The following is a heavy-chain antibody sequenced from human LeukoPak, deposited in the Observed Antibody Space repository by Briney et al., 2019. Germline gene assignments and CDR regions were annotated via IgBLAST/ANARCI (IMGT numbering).Heavy chain of an antibody. D-gene: IGHD6-19*01. V-gene: IGHV4-4*02. Sequence: SETLSLTCAVSGGSIISGNWWSWVRQPPGKGLEWIGEIYHSGSTNYNPSLKSRVTISVDKSKNQFSLKLSSVTAADTAAYYCARVKQAAGISSFEYWGQGTLVTVSS. CDR2: IYHSGST. J-gene: IGHJ4*02. CDR1: GGSIISGNW. CDR3: ARVKQAAGISSFEY.